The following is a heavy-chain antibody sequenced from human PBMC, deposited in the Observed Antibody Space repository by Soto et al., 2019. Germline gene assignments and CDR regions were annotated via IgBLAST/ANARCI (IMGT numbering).Heavy chain of an antibody. Sequence: PSETLSLTCTVSGGSISSYYWSWIRQPPGKGLEWIGYIYYSGSTNYNPSLKSRVTISVDTSKNQFSLKLSSVTAADTAVYYCARVGAYGSGRGWFDPWGQGTLVTVSS. V-gene: IGHV4-59*01. CDR1: GGSISSYY. D-gene: IGHD3-10*01. CDR3: ARVGAYGSGRGWFDP. CDR2: IYYSGST. J-gene: IGHJ5*02.